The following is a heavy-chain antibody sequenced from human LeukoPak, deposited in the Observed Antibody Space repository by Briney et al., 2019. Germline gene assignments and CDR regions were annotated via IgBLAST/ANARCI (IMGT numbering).Heavy chain of an antibody. CDR1: GFNVSTNY. V-gene: IGHV3-66*01. D-gene: IGHD3-3*01. CDR3: GRDLRKQGFWS. J-gene: IGHJ4*02. Sequence: QTGGSLRLSCAASGFNVSTNYMSWVRQAPGRGLEWVSTIYSGERTDYAASVKDRFTISRDKTMNTLYLQMSTLRAEDTAVYYCGRDLRKQGFWSWGQGTLVTVSS. CDR2: IYSGERT.